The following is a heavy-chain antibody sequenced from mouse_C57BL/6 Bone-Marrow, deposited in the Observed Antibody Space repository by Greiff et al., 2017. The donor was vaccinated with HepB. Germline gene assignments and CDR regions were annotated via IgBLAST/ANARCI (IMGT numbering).Heavy chain of an antibody. D-gene: IGHD1-1*01. CDR3: VFYYYGSSSYYYAMDY. Sequence: VQLQQSGPGLVKPSQSLSLTCSVTGYSITSGYYWNWIRQFPGNKLEWMGYISYDGSNNYNPSLKNRISITRDTSKNQFFLKLNSVTTEDTATYYCVFYYYGSSSYYYAMDYWGQGTSVTVSS. CDR2: ISYDGSN. J-gene: IGHJ4*01. CDR1: GYSITSGYY. V-gene: IGHV3-6*01.